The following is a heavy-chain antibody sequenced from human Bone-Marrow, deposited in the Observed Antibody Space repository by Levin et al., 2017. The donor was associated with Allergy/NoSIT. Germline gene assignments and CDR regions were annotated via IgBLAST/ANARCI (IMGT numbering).Heavy chain of an antibody. V-gene: IGHV3-23*01. D-gene: IGHD6-13*01. CDR3: AKHIATTVTNWFDP. J-gene: IGHJ5*02. CDR1: GFIFSNYA. CDR2: ISGSGGST. Sequence: GGSLRLSCAASGFIFSNYAMSWVRQAPGKGLEWVSGISGSGGSTFYADSVKGRLTISRDNSKNTLYLQMNSLRAEDAAVYYCAKHIATTVTNWFDPWGQGTLVTVSS.